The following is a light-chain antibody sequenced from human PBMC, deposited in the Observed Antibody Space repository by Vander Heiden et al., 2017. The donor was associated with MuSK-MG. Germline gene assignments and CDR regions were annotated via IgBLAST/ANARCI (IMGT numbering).Light chain of an antibody. CDR3: QVWDSSSDHVV. CDR2: YDS. Sequence: SYVLPHPPSVSVAPATTARITCRLNYIGSKSVHWYQQKPGQAPVLVIYYDSDRPSGIPERFSGSNSGNTATLTISRVEAGDEADYYCQVWDSSSDHVVFGGGTKLTVL. V-gene: IGLV3-21*04. J-gene: IGLJ2*01. CDR1: YIGSKS.